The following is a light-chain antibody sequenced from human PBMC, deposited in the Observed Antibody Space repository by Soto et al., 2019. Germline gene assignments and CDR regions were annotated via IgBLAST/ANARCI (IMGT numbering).Light chain of an antibody. Sequence: EIVMTQSPATLSVSPGERAILSCRASQSVATNLAWYQHKPGQAPRLLIYGASTRSTDTPARFSGTGSETEFTLTINGLQSEDFAVYYCQHYRNRPPWTFGQGTKVEI. J-gene: IGKJ1*01. CDR1: QSVATN. CDR3: QHYRNRPPWT. CDR2: GAS. V-gene: IGKV3-15*01.